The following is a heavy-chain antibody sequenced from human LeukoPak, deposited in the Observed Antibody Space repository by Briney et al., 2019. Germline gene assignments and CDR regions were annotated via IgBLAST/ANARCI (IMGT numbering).Heavy chain of an antibody. D-gene: IGHD6-13*01. CDR1: GYTFTSYD. CDR2: MNPNSGNT. J-gene: IGHJ5*02. V-gene: IGHV1-8*01. Sequence: ASVKVSCKASGYTFTSYDINWVRQATGQGLEWMGWMNPNSGNTGYAQKFQGRVTMTRSTSISTAYMELSSLRSEDTAVYYCARGAVGGIAAAGVVVWFDPWGQGTLVTVSS. CDR3: ARGAVGGIAAAGVVVWFDP.